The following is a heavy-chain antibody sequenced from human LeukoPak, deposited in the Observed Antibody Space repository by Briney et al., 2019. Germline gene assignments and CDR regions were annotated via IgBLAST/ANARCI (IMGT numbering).Heavy chain of an antibody. CDR3: ARVGGH. V-gene: IGHV3-53*01. D-gene: IGHD3-10*01. CDR1: GFTFSSYA. CDR2: IYSGGST. Sequence: GGSLRLSCAASGFTFSSYAMSWVRQAPGKGLESVSVIYSGGSTYYADSVRGRFTISRDNAKNTLYLQMNSLRVEDTAVYYCARVGGHWGQGTLVTVSS. J-gene: IGHJ4*02.